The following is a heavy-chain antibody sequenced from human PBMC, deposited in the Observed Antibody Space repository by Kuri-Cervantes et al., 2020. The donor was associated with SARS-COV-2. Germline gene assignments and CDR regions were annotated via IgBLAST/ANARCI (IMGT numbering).Heavy chain of an antibody. CDR3: ARDPNYGDYEVWYMDV. V-gene: IGHV3-53*05. J-gene: IGHJ6*03. CDR2: ISGSGDST. CDR1: GGSFSGYY. Sequence: GGSLRLSCAVYGGSFSGYYWSWIRQPPGKGLEWVSSISGSGDSTYYGDSVKGRFTISRDNSKNTLYLQMNSLRAEDTAVYYCARDPNYGDYEVWYMDVWGKGTTVTVSS. D-gene: IGHD4-17*01.